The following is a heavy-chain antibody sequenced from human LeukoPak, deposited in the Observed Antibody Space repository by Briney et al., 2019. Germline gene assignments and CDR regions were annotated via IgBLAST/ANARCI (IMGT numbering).Heavy chain of an antibody. D-gene: IGHD6-19*01. CDR3: ARGRSSGWFQTFLGRKARLGANWFDP. J-gene: IGHJ5*02. CDR2: MNPNGGNT. V-gene: IGHV1-8*02. CDR1: GYTFTSYD. Sequence: GASVKVSCKASGYTFTSYDINWVRQATGQGLEWMGWMNPNGGNTGYAQKFQGRVTITRNTSISTAYMELSSLRSEDTAVYYCARGRSSGWFQTFLGRKARLGANWFDPWGQGTLVTVSS.